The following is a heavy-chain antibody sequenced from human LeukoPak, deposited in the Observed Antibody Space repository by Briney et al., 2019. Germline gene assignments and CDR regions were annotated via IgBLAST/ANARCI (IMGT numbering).Heavy chain of an antibody. Sequence: ASVKVSCKASGYTFTSYGISWVRQAPGQGLEWMGWISAYNGNTNYAQKLQGRVTMTTDTSTSTAYMELRSLRSDDTAVYYCARNYDILTDQNWFDPWGQGTLVTVSS. CDR1: GYTFTSYG. CDR2: ISAYNGNT. CDR3: ARNYDILTDQNWFDP. D-gene: IGHD3-9*01. J-gene: IGHJ5*02. V-gene: IGHV1-18*01.